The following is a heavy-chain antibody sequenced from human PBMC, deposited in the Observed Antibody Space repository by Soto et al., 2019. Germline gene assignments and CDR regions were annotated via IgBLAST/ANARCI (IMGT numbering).Heavy chain of an antibody. Sequence: PSETLSLTCAVSGGSISSSNWWSWVRQPPGKGLEWIGEIYHSGSTNYNPSLKSRVTISVDKSKNQFSLKLSSVTAADTAVYYCARAARRRRYYDFWSGYSYGMDVWGQGTPVT. J-gene: IGHJ6*02. CDR3: ARAARRRRYYDFWSGYSYGMDV. CDR1: GGSISSSNW. CDR2: IYHSGST. D-gene: IGHD3-3*01. V-gene: IGHV4-4*02.